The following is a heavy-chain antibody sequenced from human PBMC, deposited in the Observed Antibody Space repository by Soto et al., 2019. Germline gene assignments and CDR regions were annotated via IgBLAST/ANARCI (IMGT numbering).Heavy chain of an antibody. V-gene: IGHV3-30-3*01. CDR3: ARDRTTVTANWFDP. CDR1: GFTFSGYA. D-gene: IGHD4-17*01. CDR2: ISDDGSNK. Sequence: ESGGGVVQPGRSLRLSCAASGFTFSGYAMHWVRQAPGKGLEWVAFISDDGSNKKYGDSVKGRFTISRDNSKNTLYLQMNSLRGEDTALYYCARDRTTVTANWFDPWGQGTLVTVSS. J-gene: IGHJ5*02.